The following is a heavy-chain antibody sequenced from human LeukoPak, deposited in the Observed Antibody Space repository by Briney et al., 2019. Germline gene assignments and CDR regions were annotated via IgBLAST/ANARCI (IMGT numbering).Heavy chain of an antibody. Sequence: PGGSLRLSCAASGFTFSSYAMSWVRQAPGKGLEWVSAISGSGGRTYYADSVKGRFTISRDNSKNTLYLQMNSLRAEDTAVYYCAAEAFKNIVVVVAAIYPDYWGQGTLVTVSS. D-gene: IGHD2-15*01. V-gene: IGHV3-23*01. CDR3: AAEAFKNIVVVVAAIYPDY. J-gene: IGHJ4*02. CDR2: ISGSGGRT. CDR1: GFTFSSYA.